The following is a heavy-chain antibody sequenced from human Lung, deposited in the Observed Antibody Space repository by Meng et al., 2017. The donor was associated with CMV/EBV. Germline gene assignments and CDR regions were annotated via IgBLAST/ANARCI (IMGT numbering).Heavy chain of an antibody. V-gene: IGHV7-4-1*02. CDR1: GYTFSTYT. D-gene: IGHD2/OR15-2a*01. J-gene: IGHJ5*02. Sequence: QVQPGQSGFELKKPRASVKVSCKASGYTFSTYTINWVRQAHGRGLEWMGWISTNTGTPTYTQGFTGRFVFSLDTSVSTAYLQISSLKAEDTAVYYCARGGNFDPWGQGTLLTVSS. CDR2: ISTNTGTP. CDR3: ARGGNFDP.